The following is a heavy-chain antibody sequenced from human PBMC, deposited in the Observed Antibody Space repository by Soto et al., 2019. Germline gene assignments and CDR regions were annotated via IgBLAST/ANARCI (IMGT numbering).Heavy chain of an antibody. J-gene: IGHJ5*02. CDR2: INHSGST. CDR3: ARVPDR. V-gene: IGHV4-34*01. CDR1: GGSFSGYS. D-gene: IGHD2-2*01. Sequence: SETMSLTCAVYGGSFSGYSWSWIRQPPGKGLEWIGEINHSGSTYYNPSLKSRVTISVDRSKNQFSLKLSSVTAADTAVYYCARVPDRWGQGTLVT.